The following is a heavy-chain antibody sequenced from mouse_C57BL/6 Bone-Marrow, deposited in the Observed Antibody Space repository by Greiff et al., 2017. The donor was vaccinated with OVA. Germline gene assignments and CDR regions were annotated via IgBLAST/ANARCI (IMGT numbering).Heavy chain of an antibody. Sequence: QVQLKQSGPGLVQPSQSLSITCTVSGFSLTSYGVHWVRQSPGKGLEWLGVIWSGGSTDYNAAFISRRSISKDNSKSQVFFKMNSLQADDTAIYYCARGFCLFDYWGQGTTLTVSS. CDR3: ARGFCLFDY. CDR1: GFSLTSYG. V-gene: IGHV2-2*01. J-gene: IGHJ2*01. CDR2: IWSGGST.